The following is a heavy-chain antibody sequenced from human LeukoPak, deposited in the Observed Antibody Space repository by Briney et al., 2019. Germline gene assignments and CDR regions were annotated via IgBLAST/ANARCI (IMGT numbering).Heavy chain of an antibody. V-gene: IGHV3-21*01. Sequence: PGGSLRLSCAASGFTLSSCSMNWVRQAPGKGLDWVSSISSSSSYIYYADSVKGRFTISRDNAKNSLYLQMNSLRAEDTAVYYCARALYGSGSPSWGQGTLVTVSS. CDR1: GFTLSSCS. D-gene: IGHD3-10*01. CDR2: ISSSSSYI. CDR3: ARALYGSGSPS. J-gene: IGHJ4*02.